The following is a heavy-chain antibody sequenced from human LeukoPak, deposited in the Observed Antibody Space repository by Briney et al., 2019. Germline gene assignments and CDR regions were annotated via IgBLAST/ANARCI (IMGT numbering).Heavy chain of an antibody. CDR1: GGSISSSSYY. Sequence: SETLSLTCTVSGGSISSSSYYWGWIRQPPGKGLEWIGSIYYSGSTYYNPSLKSRVTISVDTSKNQFSLKLSSVTAADTAVYYCARGRKYDYVWGSYLYAFDIWGQGTMVTVSS. CDR2: IYYSGST. CDR3: ARGRKYDYVWGSYLYAFDI. V-gene: IGHV4-39*01. D-gene: IGHD3-16*02. J-gene: IGHJ3*02.